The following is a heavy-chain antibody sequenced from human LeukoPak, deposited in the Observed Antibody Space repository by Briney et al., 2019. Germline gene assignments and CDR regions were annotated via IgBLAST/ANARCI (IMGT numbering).Heavy chain of an antibody. J-gene: IGHJ5*02. CDR3: AKLPRGPGSYCWFDP. V-gene: IGHV3-23*01. Sequence: GGSLRLSCAASGFTFSSYAMSWVRQAPGKGLEWVSAISGSGGSTYYADSVKGRFTISRDNSKNTLYLQMNSLRAEDTAVYYCAKLPRGPGSYCWFDPWGQGTLVTVSS. CDR1: GFTFSSYA. D-gene: IGHD3-10*01. CDR2: ISGSGGST.